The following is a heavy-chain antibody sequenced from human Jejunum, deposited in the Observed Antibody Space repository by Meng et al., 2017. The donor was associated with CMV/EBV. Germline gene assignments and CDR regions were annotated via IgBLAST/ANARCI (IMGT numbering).Heavy chain of an antibody. D-gene: IGHD3-3*01. V-gene: IGHV3-66*01. CDR2: IYSGGGT. Sequence: VGAVGGLGQPGGSLRLSCVVSGFIVSSNYMSWVRQAPGKGLEWVSVIYSGGGTLYADSVKGRFTISRDISQNTVHLHMNSLRVEDTAVYYCASDGNGYYVDYWGQGTLVTVSS. J-gene: IGHJ4*02. CDR1: GFIVSSNY. CDR3: ASDGNGYYVDY.